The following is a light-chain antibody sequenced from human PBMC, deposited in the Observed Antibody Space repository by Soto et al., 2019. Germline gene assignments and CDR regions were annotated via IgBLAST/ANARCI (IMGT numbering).Light chain of an antibody. CDR1: QGIASY. CDR3: QQLNSYPLT. V-gene: IGKV1-9*01. CDR2: AAS. Sequence: TQSPSSLSSSVGDRVTITCRASQGIASYLAWYQQKPGQAPNLLIYAASTLQSGVPSRFSGSGSGTDFTLTISSLQPEDFATYYCQQLNSYPLTFGGGTKVEI. J-gene: IGKJ4*01.